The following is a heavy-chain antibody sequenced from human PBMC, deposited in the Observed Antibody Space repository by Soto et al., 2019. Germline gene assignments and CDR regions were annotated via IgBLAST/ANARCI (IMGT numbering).Heavy chain of an antibody. D-gene: IGHD2-21*02. CDR1: GGTFSSYA. Sequence: QVQLVQSGAEVKKPGSSVKVSCKASGGTFSSYAISWVRQAPGQGLEWMGGISPIFGTANYAQKFQGRVTITADKSTSTAYMALRSLRSEDTAVYYCASLAYCGGDCHPGTYWGQGTLVPVSS. J-gene: IGHJ4*02. V-gene: IGHV1-69*06. CDR2: ISPIFGTA. CDR3: ASLAYCGGDCHPGTY.